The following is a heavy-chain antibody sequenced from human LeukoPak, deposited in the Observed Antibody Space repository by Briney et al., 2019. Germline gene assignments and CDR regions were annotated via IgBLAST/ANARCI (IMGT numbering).Heavy chain of an antibody. J-gene: IGHJ5*02. CDR1: GFIFSNY. V-gene: IGHV3-66*01. CDR2: IYSDGRT. Sequence: GGSLRLSCATSGFIFSNYMNWVRQAPGKGLEWVSVIYSDGRTNYADSVKGRFTISRDEFKNTLYLQMNSLRGEDTALYYCARDPTSTAVVGVNWFDPWGQGTVVTVSS. CDR3: ARDPTSTAVVGVNWFDP. D-gene: IGHD4-23*01.